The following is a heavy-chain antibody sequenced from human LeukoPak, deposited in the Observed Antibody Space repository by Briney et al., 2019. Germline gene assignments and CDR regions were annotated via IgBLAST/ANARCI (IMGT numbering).Heavy chain of an antibody. D-gene: IGHD3-22*01. CDR3: ARGYYDSSGYSNTFDI. CDR1: GASISSSY. V-gene: IGHV4-59*01. J-gene: IGHJ3*02. CDR2: IYYSGST. Sequence: PSETLSLTCSVSGASISSSYWSWIRQPPGKGLEWHGFIYYSGSTKYNPSLNDRVTMSADTSKSQFSLKLSSVTAADTAVYYCARGYYDSSGYSNTFDIWGQGTMVTVSS.